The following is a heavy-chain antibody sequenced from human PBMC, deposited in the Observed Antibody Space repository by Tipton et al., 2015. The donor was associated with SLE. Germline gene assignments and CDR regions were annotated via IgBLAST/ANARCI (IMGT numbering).Heavy chain of an antibody. J-gene: IGHJ6*03. D-gene: IGHD2-15*01. CDR2: ISYDESNT. CDR1: GFTFISYG. V-gene: IGHV3-33*06. CDR3: AKDWAPQDIVVVLGASYYNYMDV. Sequence: SLRLSCVASGFTFISYGMHWVRQAPGKGLEWVAVISYDESNTNYADSVKGRFTISRDNSQKTLYLQMNSLRTEDTAVYYCAKDWAPQDIVVVLGASYYNYMDVWGKGTTVTVSS.